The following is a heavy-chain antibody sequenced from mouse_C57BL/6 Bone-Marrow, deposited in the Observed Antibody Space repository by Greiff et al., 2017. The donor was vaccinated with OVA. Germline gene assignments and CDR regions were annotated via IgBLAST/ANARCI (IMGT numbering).Heavy chain of an antibody. Sequence: VQLQQSGAELVRPGTSVKVSCKASGYAFTNYLIEWVKQRPGQGLEWIGVINPGSGGTNYNEKFKGKATLTADKSSSTAYMQLSSLTSEDSAVYFCARDYGRSCGLAYWGQGTLVTVSA. CDR1: GYAFTNYL. J-gene: IGHJ3*01. D-gene: IGHD1-1*01. CDR2: INPGSGGT. V-gene: IGHV1-54*01. CDR3: ARDYGRSCGLAY.